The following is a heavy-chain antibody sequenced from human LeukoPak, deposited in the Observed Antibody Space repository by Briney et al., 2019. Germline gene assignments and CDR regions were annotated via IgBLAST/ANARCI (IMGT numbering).Heavy chain of an antibody. CDR2: ISYDGSNK. CDR3: ASEGYYGSGSYYKDY. J-gene: IGHJ4*02. V-gene: IGHV3-30-3*01. Sequence: GGSLRLSCAASGFTFSSYAMHWVRQAPGKGLEWVAVISYDGSNKYYADSVKGRFTISRDNSKNTLYLQMNSLGAEDTAVYYCASEGYYGSGSYYKDYWGQGTLVTVSS. CDR1: GFTFSSYA. D-gene: IGHD3-10*01.